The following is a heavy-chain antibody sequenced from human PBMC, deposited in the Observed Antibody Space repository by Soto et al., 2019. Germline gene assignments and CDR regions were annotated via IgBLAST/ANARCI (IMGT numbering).Heavy chain of an antibody. V-gene: IGHV3-23*01. CDR3: AKKDGYSGYAPFDY. D-gene: IGHD5-12*01. Sequence: GGSLRLSCAASGFTFSSYVMSWVRQAPGKGLEWVSAVSTSGGSTFYAGSVKGRFAISRDNSKNTLYLQMNSLRAEDTAVYYCAKKDGYSGYAPFDYWGQGTLVTVSS. CDR2: VSTSGGST. CDR1: GFTFSSYV. J-gene: IGHJ4*02.